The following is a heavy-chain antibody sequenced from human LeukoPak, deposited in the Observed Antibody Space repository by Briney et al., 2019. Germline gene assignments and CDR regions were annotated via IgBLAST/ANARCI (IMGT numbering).Heavy chain of an antibody. D-gene: IGHD3-22*01. CDR2: IYYSGST. CDR3: ARCYYDSSGSDYYYYMDV. CDR1: GGSISSYY. Sequence: SETLSLTCTVSGGSISSYYWSWIRQPPGKGLEWIGYIYYSGSTNYNPSLKSRVTISVDTSKNQFSLKLSSVTAADTAVYYCARCYYDSSGSDYYYYMDVWGKGTTVTVSS. J-gene: IGHJ6*03. V-gene: IGHV4-59*01.